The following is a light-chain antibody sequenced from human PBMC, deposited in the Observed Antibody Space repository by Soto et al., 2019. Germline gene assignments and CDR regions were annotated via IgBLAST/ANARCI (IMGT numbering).Light chain of an antibody. V-gene: IGLV1-40*01. CDR3: QSYDSSRSGGV. J-gene: IGLJ3*02. CDR1: SSNIGAGYD. CDR2: GNS. Sequence: QSVLTQPPSVSGAPGQRVTISCTGSSSNIGAGYDVHWYQQLPGTAPKLLIYGNSNRPSGVPDRFSGSKSGTSASLAITGLQAEDEAEYYCQSYDSSRSGGVGGGGTKLTVL.